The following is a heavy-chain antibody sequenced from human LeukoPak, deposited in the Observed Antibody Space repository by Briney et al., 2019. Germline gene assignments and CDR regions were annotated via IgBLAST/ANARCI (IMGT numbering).Heavy chain of an antibody. D-gene: IGHD2-2*01. CDR1: GFTLSSYS. CDR2: ISRSGSYI. Sequence: GGSLRLSCAASGFTLSSYSMNWVRQAPGKGLEWVSSISRSGSYIYYADSVKGRFTISRDNAKNSLYLQMNSLRAEDTAVYYCARDQYCSSTSCSGGAFDIWGQGTMVTVSS. CDR3: ARDQYCSSTSCSGGAFDI. J-gene: IGHJ3*02. V-gene: IGHV3-21*01.